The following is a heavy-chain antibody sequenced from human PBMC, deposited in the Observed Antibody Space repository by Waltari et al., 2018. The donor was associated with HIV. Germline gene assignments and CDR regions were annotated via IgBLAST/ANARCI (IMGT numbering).Heavy chain of an antibody. V-gene: IGHV4-39*01. CDR3: ARVQTGVDTAMVNRYFDL. CDR2: VYYSGST. Sequence: QLQLQASGPGRVKPAETLSLTCTVSGGSISSRSYYWGWIRHPPGKGLEWIGSVYYSGSTYYNPSLKSRVTISVDTSKNQFSLKLSSVTAADTAVYYCARVQTGVDTAMVNRYFDLWGRGTLVTVSS. J-gene: IGHJ2*01. D-gene: IGHD5-18*01. CDR1: GGSISSRSYY.